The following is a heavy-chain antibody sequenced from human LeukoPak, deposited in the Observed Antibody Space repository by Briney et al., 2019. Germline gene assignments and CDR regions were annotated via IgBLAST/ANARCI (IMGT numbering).Heavy chain of an antibody. CDR2: INPNSGGT. V-gene: IGHV1-2*02. D-gene: IGHD3-22*01. Sequence: ASVKVSCKASGYTFTGYYMQWVRQAPGQGLEWMGWINPNSGGTKYAQKFQGRVTMTSDTSISTAYMELSRLRSDDTAVYYCARHRLDYYDSSGYSYAYWGQGTLVTVSS. J-gene: IGHJ4*02. CDR3: ARHRLDYYDSSGYSYAY. CDR1: GYTFTGYY.